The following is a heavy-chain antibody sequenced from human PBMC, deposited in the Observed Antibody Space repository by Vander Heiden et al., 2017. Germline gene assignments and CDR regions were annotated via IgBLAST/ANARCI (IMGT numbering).Heavy chain of an antibody. D-gene: IGHD3-9*01. CDR3: ARGGAILTGYYS. J-gene: IGHJ4*02. V-gene: IGHV4-39*01. CDR2: IYYSGST. CDR1: GGSISSSSYY. Sequence: QLQLQESGPGLVKPSETLSLTCTVSGGSISSSSYYWGWIRQPPGKGLEWIGSIYYSGSTYYNPSLKSRVTISVDTSKNQFSLKLSSVTAADTAVYYCARGGAILTGYYSWGQGTLVTVSS.